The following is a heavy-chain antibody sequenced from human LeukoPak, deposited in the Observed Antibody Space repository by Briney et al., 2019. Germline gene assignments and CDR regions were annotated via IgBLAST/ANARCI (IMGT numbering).Heavy chain of an antibody. V-gene: IGHV3-23*01. J-gene: IGHJ5*02. CDR1: GVTLSSYA. D-gene: IGHD3-10*01. CDR3: ARALRGDLNWFDP. CDR2: ISSSGSGGNT. Sequence: GGSLRLSCAASGVTLSSYAMSWARQAPGKGLEWVSGISSSGSGGNTYYADSVKGRFTISRDSSKNTLFLHMNTLRAEDTAIYYCARALRGDLNWFDPWGQGTLVTVSS.